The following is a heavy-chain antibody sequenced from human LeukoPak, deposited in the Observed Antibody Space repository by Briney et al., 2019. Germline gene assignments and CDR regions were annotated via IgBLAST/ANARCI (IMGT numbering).Heavy chain of an antibody. D-gene: IGHD2-15*01. V-gene: IGHV3-11*01. CDR1: GFTFSDYY. CDR2: ISSSGSTI. J-gene: IGHJ6*03. CDR3: ARVLRYCSGGNCYSGGLGYMDV. Sequence: GGSLRLSCAASGFTFSDYYMSWIRQAPGKGLEWVSYISSSGSTIYYADSVEGRFTISRDNAKNSLYLQMNSLRAEDTAVYYCARVLRYCSGGNCYSGGLGYMDVWGKGATVTISS.